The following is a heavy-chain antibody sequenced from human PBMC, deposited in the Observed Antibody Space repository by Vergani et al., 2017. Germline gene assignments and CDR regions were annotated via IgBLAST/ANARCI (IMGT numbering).Heavy chain of an antibody. CDR1: GFTFSSYS. V-gene: IGHV3-48*02. CDR3: AEPPALVGASPYYFDY. J-gene: IGHJ4*02. D-gene: IGHD1-26*01. Sequence: EVQLVESGGGLVQPGGSLRLSCAASGFTFSSYSMNWVRQAPGKGLEWVSYISSSSSTIYYADSVKGRLTISRANAKNSLYLQMNSLRDEATAVYYGAEPPALVGASPYYFDYWGQGTLVTVSS. CDR2: ISSSSSTI.